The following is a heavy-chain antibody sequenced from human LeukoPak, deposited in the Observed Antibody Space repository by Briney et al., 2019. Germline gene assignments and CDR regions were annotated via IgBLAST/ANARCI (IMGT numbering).Heavy chain of an antibody. CDR2: IYYSGST. Sequence: PSETLSLTCTVSGGSISSSSYYWGWIRQPPGKGLEWIGSIYYSGSTYYNPSLKSRVTISVDTSKNQFSLKLSSVTAADTAVYYCARRRGTYYYGSGSHPATFDYWGQGTLVTVPS. D-gene: IGHD3-10*01. V-gene: IGHV4-39*07. CDR3: ARRRGTYYYGSGSHPATFDY. J-gene: IGHJ4*02. CDR1: GGSISSSSYY.